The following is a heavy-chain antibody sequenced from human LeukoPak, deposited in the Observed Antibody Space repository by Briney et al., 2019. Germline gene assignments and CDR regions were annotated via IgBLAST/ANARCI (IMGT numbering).Heavy chain of an antibody. CDR3: ASWTVATDFDY. CDR1: GFTFSSYE. J-gene: IGHJ4*02. V-gene: IGHV3-48*03. Sequence: GGSLRLSCAASGFTFSSYEMNWVRQAPGKGLEWVSYISSSGSTIYYADSVKGRFTISRDNAKNSLYLQMNSLRAEDTAVYYCASWTVATDFDYWGQGTLVTVSS. D-gene: IGHD5-12*01. CDR2: ISSSGSTI.